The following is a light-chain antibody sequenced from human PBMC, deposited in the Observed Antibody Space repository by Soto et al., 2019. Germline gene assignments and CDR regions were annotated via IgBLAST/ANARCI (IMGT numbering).Light chain of an antibody. Sequence: EIVMTQSPATLSVSPGERATLSCRASQSVSSNLAWYQQKPGQAPRLLIYGACTSATGIPARFSGSGSGTEFTLSISSLQSEDFAVYYCQQYNNWTFGQGTKLEIK. V-gene: IGKV3-15*01. CDR3: QQYNNWT. CDR1: QSVSSN. CDR2: GAC. J-gene: IGKJ1*01.